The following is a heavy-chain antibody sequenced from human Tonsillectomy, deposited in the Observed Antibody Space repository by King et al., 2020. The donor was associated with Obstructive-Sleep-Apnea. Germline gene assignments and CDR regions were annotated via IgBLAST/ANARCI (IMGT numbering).Heavy chain of an antibody. D-gene: IGHD3-10*01. Sequence: QLQESGPGLVKPSETLSLTCTVSGGSISSSSYYWGWIRQPPGKGLEWIGSIYYSGSTSYNPSLKSRVTISVDTSKNQFSLKLSSVTAADTAVYYCASPSYGSGSYYSDYYFDYWGQGTLVTVSS. CDR1: GGSISSSSYY. V-gene: IGHV4-39*07. J-gene: IGHJ4*02. CDR3: ASPSYGSGSYYSDYYFDY. CDR2: IYYSGST.